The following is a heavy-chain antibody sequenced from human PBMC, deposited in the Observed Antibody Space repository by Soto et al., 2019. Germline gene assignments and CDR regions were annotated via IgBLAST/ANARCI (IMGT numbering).Heavy chain of an antibody. Sequence: QVQLVASGGGVVQPGRSLRLSCAASGFTFSSYGMHWVRQAPGKGLEWVAVIWYDGSNKYYADSVKGRFTISRDNSKNTVYLQMNSLRVEDTAVYYCARGPHVEVVTALDYWGQGTLVTVSS. CDR2: IWYDGSNK. J-gene: IGHJ4*02. CDR1: GFTFSSYG. V-gene: IGHV3-33*01. D-gene: IGHD2-21*02. CDR3: ARGPHVEVVTALDY.